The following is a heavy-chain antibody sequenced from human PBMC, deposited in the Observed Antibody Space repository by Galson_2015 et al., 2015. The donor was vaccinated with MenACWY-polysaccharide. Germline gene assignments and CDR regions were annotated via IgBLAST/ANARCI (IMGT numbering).Heavy chain of an antibody. J-gene: IGHJ3*02. Sequence: SLRLCCAAAGFSLSAYDMSWVRQAPGKGLEWVSGISGRGGCTYYEDSVKGRFAISRDNSKNALYLQMSSLRADDTAVYYCAKERSAFDIWGQGTMVTVSS. CDR2: ISGRGGCT. V-gene: IGHV3-23*01. CDR3: AKERSAFDI. CDR1: GFSLSAYD.